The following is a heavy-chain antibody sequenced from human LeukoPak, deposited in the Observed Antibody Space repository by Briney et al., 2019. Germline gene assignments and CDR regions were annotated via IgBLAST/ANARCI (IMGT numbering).Heavy chain of an antibody. CDR3: ATWAFYHDLDV. V-gene: IGHV3-43*02. CDR2: INADGSRT. Sequence: GGSLRLSCVASGFTLDAYAMHWVRQVRGKGLEWVSLINADGSRTYYADSVKGRFTISRDNYKNSLYLQMTSLRPEDSALYYCATWAFYHDLDVWGQGTTVTVSS. J-gene: IGHJ6*02. CDR1: GFTLDAYA. D-gene: IGHD3-3*01.